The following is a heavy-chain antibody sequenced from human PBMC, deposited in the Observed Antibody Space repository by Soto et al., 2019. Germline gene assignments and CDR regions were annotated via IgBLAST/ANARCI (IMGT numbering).Heavy chain of an antibody. Sequence: GGSLRLSCAVSGFTVSDAWMTWVRQAPGKGLEWIGRIKSKTEGGTTEYAAPVKGRFSMSRDDSKNTFYLQMNSLKTEDTAIYYCATEMTWTVTPCHWGRGTLVTVSS. CDR3: ATEMTWTVTPCH. J-gene: IGHJ4*02. CDR1: GFTVSDAW. CDR2: IKSKTEGGTT. D-gene: IGHD4-4*01. V-gene: IGHV3-15*05.